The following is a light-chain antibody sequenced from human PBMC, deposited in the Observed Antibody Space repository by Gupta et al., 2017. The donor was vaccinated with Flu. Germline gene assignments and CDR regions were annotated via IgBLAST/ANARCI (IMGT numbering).Light chain of an antibody. V-gene: IGKV3-11*01. CDR1: QSVTRY. CDR3: QQRSSWPT. Sequence: SPANLSLAPGERATLSCRASQSVTRYLAWYQQKPGQAPRLLIFDASNRATGIPARFSGRGSETEFTLTSDSLEPEDFAVYYCQQRSSWPTFGQGTRLEIK. J-gene: IGKJ5*01. CDR2: DAS.